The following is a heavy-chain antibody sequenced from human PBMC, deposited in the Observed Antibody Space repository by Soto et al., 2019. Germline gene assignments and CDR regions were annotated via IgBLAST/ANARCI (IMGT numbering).Heavy chain of an antibody. D-gene: IGHD3-3*01. V-gene: IGHV4-59*01. CDR2: IYYSGST. CDR3: ARGEATIFGVVQTFDY. CDR1: GGSISSYY. Sequence: XETLSLTCTVSGGSISSYYWSWIRQPPGKGLEWIGYIYYSGSTNYNPSLKSRVTISVDTSKNQFSLKLSSVTAADTAVYYCARGEATIFGVVQTFDYWGQGTLVTVSS. J-gene: IGHJ4*02.